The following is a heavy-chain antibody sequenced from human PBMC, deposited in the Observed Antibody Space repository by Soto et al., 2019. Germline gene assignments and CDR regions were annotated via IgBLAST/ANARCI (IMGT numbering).Heavy chain of an antibody. CDR3: AKTLSNNQSPNWFDP. V-gene: IGHV4-39*02. Sequence: PSETLSLTCTVSGGSISSYNYYWGWIRQPPGKGLEWIGSIYYSGSTYYNPSLKSRVTISVDTSNNHFSLKLSSVTAADTAVYYCAKTLSNNQSPNWFDPWGQGTLVTVSS. D-gene: IGHD1-1*01. CDR2: IYYSGST. CDR1: GGSISSYNYY. J-gene: IGHJ5*02.